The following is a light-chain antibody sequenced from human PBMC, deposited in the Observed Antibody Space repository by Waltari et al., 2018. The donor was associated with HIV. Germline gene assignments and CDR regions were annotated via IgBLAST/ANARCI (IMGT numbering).Light chain of an antibody. V-gene: IGLV3-21*02. CDR2: DDN. CDR3: QVWDSGSDHPDVV. Sequence: SYVLTQPTSVSVAPGQTARITCGGNNIGSKSVHWYQQKPGQAPVLVVYDDNDRPSGRPERFFGSNSGNTATLTITRVEAGDEADYYCQVWDSGSDHPDVVFGGGTKLTVL. CDR1: NIGSKS. J-gene: IGLJ2*01.